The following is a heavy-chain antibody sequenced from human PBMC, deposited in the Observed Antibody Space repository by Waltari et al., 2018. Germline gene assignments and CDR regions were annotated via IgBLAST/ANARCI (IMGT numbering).Heavy chain of an antibody. J-gene: IGHJ4*02. Sequence: EVQLVESGGGFVQPGGSLRLSCADSGFTFSSYWIHWVRQAPGKGLVWVSRINSDGSSTSYADSVKGRFTISRDNAKNTLYLQMNSLRAEDTAVYYCARSSYSSSWLFDYWGQGTLVTVSS. CDR2: INSDGSST. D-gene: IGHD6-13*01. CDR1: GFTFSSYW. V-gene: IGHV3-74*02. CDR3: ARSSYSSSWLFDY.